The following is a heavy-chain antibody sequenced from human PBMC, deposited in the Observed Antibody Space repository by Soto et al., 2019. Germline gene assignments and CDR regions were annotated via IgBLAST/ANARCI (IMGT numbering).Heavy chain of an antibody. CDR2: IHSSGCT. J-gene: IGHJ6*02. CDR3: ARLSHIFPVEPYHYHSMDV. D-gene: IGHD3-9*01. Sequence: PSETLSLTCSVSGGSVDNYHWSWVRRPPGKGLEWVGYIHSSGCTNYNPSLRSRLTLSVDTSKNQFSLTVSPVTAADTAVYYCARLSHIFPVEPYHYHSMDVWGQGITLTVS. CDR1: GGSVDNYH. V-gene: IGHV4-59*02.